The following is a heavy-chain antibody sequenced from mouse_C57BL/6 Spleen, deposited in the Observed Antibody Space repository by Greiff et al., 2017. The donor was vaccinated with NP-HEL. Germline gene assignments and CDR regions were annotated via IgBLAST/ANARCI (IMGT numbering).Heavy chain of an antibody. CDR2: INPYNGGT. CDR3: ARNYYGSSYGFAY. D-gene: IGHD1-1*01. CDR1: GYTFTDYY. J-gene: IGHJ3*01. Sequence: VQLKQSGPVLVKPGASVKMSCKASGYTFTDYYMNWVKQSHGKSLEWIGVINPYNGGTSYNQKFKGKATLTVDKSSSTGYMELNSLTSEDSAVYYCARNYYGSSYGFAYWGQGTLVTVSA. V-gene: IGHV1-19*01.